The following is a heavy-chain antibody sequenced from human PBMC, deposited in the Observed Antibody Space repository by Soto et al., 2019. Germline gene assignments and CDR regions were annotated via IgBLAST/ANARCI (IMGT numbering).Heavy chain of an antibody. J-gene: IGHJ4*02. CDR1: GGTFSSYA. D-gene: IGHD4-4*01. Sequence: QVQLVQSGAEVKKPGSSVKVSCKASGGTFSSYAISWVRQAPGQGLEWMGGIIPICGTANYAQKLQGRVTITEDESTSKAYLELRSLRSEDTAVYYCASLYSGAGPFDYWGQGTLVNVSS. CDR3: ASLYSGAGPFDY. V-gene: IGHV1-69*12. CDR2: IIPICGTA.